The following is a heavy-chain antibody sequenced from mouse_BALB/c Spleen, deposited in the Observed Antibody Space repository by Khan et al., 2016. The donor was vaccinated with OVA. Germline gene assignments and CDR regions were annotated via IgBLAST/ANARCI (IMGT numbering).Heavy chain of an antibody. J-gene: IGHJ3*01. Sequence: EVELVESGGGLVKPGGSLKLSCAASGFTFSSYTMSWIRQTPEKRLEWVATISSGGDNTYYPDSVKGRFTISRDNAKNNLYLQMSSLMSGDTALYCCARSNYGNFAYWGQGTLVTVSA. D-gene: IGHD2-1*01. CDR2: ISSGGDNT. V-gene: IGHV5-9*03. CDR1: GFTFSSYT. CDR3: ARSNYGNFAY.